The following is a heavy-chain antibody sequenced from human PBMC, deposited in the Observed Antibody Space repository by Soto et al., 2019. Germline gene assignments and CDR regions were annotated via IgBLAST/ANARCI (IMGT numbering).Heavy chain of an antibody. J-gene: IGHJ6*02. V-gene: IGHV4-4*07. Sequence: SETLSLTCTVSGGSISSYYWSWIRQPAGKGLEWIGRIYTSGSTNYNPSLKSRFTMSVDKSKNQFSLKLSSVTAADTAVYYCARDRPIIPVVTMVRGETLYYYYGMDVWGQVTTVTVSS. D-gene: IGHD3-10*01. CDR1: GGSISSYY. CDR3: ARDRPIIPVVTMVRGETLYYYYGMDV. CDR2: IYTSGST.